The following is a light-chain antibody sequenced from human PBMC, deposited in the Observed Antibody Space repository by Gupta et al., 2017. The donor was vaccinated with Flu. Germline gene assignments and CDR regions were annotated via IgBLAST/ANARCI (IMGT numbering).Light chain of an antibody. V-gene: IGKV4-1*01. CDR3: QQYYTTPALT. J-gene: IGKJ4*01. CDR1: QIVLFSSNSKNY. Sequence: KSSQIVLFSSNSKNYLTWYQQKAGQPPKLLIYWASTRKSGVPDRFSGSGSGTNFTLTINSLQAEDVAVYYCQQYYTTPALTFGGGTKVEIK. CDR2: WAS.